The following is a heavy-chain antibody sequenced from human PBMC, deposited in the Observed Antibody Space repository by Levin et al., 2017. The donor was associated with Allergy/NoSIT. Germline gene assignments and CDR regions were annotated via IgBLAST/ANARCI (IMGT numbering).Heavy chain of an antibody. CDR3: AKGDYDYIWGSYRYNDAFDI. CDR2: ISGSGGST. V-gene: IGHV3-23*01. Sequence: SCAASGFTFSSYAMSWVRQAPGKGLEWVSAISGSGGSTYYADSVKGRFTISRDNSKNTLYLQMNSLRAEDTAVYYCAKGDYDYIWGSYRYNDAFDIWGQGTMVTVSS. J-gene: IGHJ3*02. D-gene: IGHD3-16*02. CDR1: GFTFSSYA.